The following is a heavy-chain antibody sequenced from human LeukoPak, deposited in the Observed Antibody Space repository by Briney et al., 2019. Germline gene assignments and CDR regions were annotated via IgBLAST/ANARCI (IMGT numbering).Heavy chain of an antibody. CDR2: ISYDGSNK. V-gene: IGHV3-30*18. CDR3: AKDQTSSGYYIDY. CDR1: GFTFTSYG. D-gene: IGHD3-22*01. Sequence: PGGSLRLSCAASGFTFTSYGMHWVRQAPGKGLEWVAVISYDGSNKYYVDSVKGRFTISRDNSKNTLYLQMSSLRAEDTAVYYCAKDQTSSGYYIDYWGQGTLVTVSS. J-gene: IGHJ4*02.